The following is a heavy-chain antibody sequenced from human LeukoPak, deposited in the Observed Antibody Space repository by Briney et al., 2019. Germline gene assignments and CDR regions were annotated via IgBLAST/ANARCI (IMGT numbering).Heavy chain of an antibody. V-gene: IGHV3-7*01. D-gene: IGHD3-10*02. Sequence: GGSLRLSCVASGFPFSNNWMSWVRQAPGKGLEWVANIKKDGSEKYYVASVKGRFTISRDNANYSLYLQMNSLRAEDTAVYYCAELGITMIGGVWGKGTTVTISS. CDR1: GFPFSNNW. CDR2: IKKDGSEK. J-gene: IGHJ6*04. CDR3: AELGITMIGGV.